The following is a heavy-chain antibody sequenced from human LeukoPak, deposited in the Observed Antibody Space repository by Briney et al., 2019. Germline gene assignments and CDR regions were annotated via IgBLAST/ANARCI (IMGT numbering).Heavy chain of an antibody. CDR2: LNPNSGGT. CDR3: ARDGRYNWNVFYYYGMDV. J-gene: IGHJ6*02. V-gene: IGHV1-2*02. Sequence: ASVKVSFKASGYTFTSYGISWVRQAPGQGLEWMGCLNPNSGGTNNAQKFQGRVTMTRDTSISTAYMELSRLTSDDTAVYYCARDGRYNWNVFYYYGMDVWGQGTTVTVSS. D-gene: IGHD1-1*01. CDR1: GYTFTSYG.